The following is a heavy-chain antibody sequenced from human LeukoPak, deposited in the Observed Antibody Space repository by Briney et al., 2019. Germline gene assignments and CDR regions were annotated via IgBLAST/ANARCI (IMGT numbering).Heavy chain of an antibody. CDR1: GGSFSGYY. Sequence: PSETLSLTCAVYGGSFSGYYWSWIRQPPGKGLEWIGEINHSGSTNYNPSLKSRVTISVDTSKNQFSLKLSSVTAADTAVYYCASGFGVVEANFDYWGQGTLVTVSS. J-gene: IGHJ4*02. CDR3: ASGFGVVEANFDY. D-gene: IGHD3-3*01. V-gene: IGHV4-34*01. CDR2: INHSGST.